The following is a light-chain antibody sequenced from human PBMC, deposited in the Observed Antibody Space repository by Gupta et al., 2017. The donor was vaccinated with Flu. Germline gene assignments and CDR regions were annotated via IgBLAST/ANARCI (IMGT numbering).Light chain of an antibody. CDR2: YDT. CDR3: QVWDSSGDHPWV. Sequence: SYLLTQPPSVSVAPGHTARITGGGNNIGSISVHWYQQKPGQAPVLIVFYDTDRPSGIPERFSGSNSGNTASLTISRVEAGDEADYYCQVWDSSGDHPWVFGGGTKLTVL. V-gene: IGLV3-21*02. CDR1: NIGSIS. J-gene: IGLJ3*02.